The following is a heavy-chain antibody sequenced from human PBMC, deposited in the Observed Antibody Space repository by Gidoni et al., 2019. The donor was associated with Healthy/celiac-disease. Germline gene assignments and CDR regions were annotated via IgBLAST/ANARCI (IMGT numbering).Heavy chain of an antibody. CDR2: IYYSGST. J-gene: IGHJ6*02. CDR3: ARDSSGWYAAGMDV. D-gene: IGHD6-19*01. Sequence: QVQLQESGPGLVKPSETLSLTCTVSGGSISSYYWSWIRQPPGKGLEWIGYIYYSGSTNYNPSLKSRVTISVDTSKNQFSLKLSSVTAADTAVYYCARDSSGWYAAGMDVWGQGTTVTVSS. CDR1: GGSISSYY. V-gene: IGHV4-59*01.